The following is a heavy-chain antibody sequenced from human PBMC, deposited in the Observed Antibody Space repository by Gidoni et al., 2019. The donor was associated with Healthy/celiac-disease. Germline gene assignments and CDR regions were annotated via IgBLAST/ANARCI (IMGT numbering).Heavy chain of an antibody. CDR1: VGSINSSGYY. CDR2: INYSGST. J-gene: IGHJ4*02. Sequence: QLQLQESGPGLVKPSETLSLTCTVSVGSINSSGYYWGWIRQPPGKGLEWIGTINYSGSTYYNPSLKSRVTIYGDTYKNQFSLKLSSVTAADTAVYYCARQKLLRTPFDYWGQGTLVTVSS. D-gene: IGHD1-26*01. V-gene: IGHV4-39*01. CDR3: ARQKLLRTPFDY.